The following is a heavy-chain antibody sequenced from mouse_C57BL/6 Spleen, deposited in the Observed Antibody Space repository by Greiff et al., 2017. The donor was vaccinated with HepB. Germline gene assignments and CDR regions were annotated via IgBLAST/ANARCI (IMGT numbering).Heavy chain of an antibody. CDR3: ARWGVTRGAMDY. D-gene: IGHD2-3*01. V-gene: IGHV1-80*01. J-gene: IGHJ4*01. CDR2: IYPGDGDT. CDR1: GYAFSSYW. Sequence: QVQLQQSGAELVKPGASVKISCKASGYAFSSYWMNWVKQRPGKGLEWIGQIYPGDGDTNYNGKFKGKATLTADKSSSTAYMQLSSLTSEDSAVYFCARWGVTRGAMDYWGQGTSVTVSS.